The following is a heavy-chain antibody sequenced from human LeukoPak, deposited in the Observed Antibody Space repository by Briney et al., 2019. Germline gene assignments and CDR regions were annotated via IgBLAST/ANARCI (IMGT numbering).Heavy chain of an antibody. CDR3: ARDNWGSHTDPAAGFDY. CDR2: INPSGGST. CDR1: GYTFTSYY. D-gene: IGHD6-13*01. Sequence: GASVKVSCKASGYTFTSYYMHWVRQAPGQGLEWMGIINPSGGSTSYAQKFQGRVTMTRYTSTSTVYMELRSLRSEDTAVYYCARDNWGSHTDPAAGFDYWGQGTLVTVSS. V-gene: IGHV1-46*01. J-gene: IGHJ4*02.